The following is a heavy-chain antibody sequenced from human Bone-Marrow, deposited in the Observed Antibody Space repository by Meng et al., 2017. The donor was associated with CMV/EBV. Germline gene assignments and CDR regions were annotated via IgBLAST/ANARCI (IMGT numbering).Heavy chain of an antibody. Sequence: CAVYGGSFSGYYWSWIRQPPGKGLEWIGEINHSGSTNYNPYLKSRVTISVDTSKNQFSLKLSSVTAADTAVYYCARAASGVPRSLGYWGQGTLVTVSS. CDR2: INHSGST. V-gene: IGHV4-34*01. CDR3: ARAASGVPRSLGY. D-gene: IGHD1-26*01. CDR1: GGSFSGYY. J-gene: IGHJ4*02.